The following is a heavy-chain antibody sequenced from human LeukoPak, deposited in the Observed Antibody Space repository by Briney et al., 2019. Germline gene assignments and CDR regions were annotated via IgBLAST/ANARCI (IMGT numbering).Heavy chain of an antibody. Sequence: PSETLSLTCDVCGGSFSGYFWTWFRQPPGKGLEXXXEISQSGSQIYKPSLKSRVTISVDTSKNQFSLKLTSMTAADTAVYYCAVSTVKVTTRTLDHWSQGTLVTVSS. D-gene: IGHD4-17*01. CDR3: AVSTVKVTTRTLDH. CDR2: ISQSGSQ. V-gene: IGHV4-34*01. J-gene: IGHJ4*02. CDR1: GGSFSGYF.